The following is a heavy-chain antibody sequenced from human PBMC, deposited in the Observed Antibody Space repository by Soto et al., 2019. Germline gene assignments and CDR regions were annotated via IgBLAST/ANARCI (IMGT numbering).Heavy chain of an antibody. CDR3: AKGGRQWLVTSDFNY. J-gene: IGHJ4*02. CDR1: GASISSYY. V-gene: IGHV4-59*01. Sequence: PSETLSLTCTVSGASISSYYWSWIRQPPGKGLEWIGYVYYSGSTNYNPSLKGRFTISRDSSKNTVSLEMTSLRAEDTAVYYCAKGGRQWLVTSDFNYWGQGALVTVSS. CDR2: VYYSGST. D-gene: IGHD6-19*01.